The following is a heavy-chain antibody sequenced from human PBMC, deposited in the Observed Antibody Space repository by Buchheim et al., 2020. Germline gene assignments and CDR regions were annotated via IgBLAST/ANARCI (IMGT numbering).Heavy chain of an antibody. CDR1: GFTFSSYA. Sequence: QVQLVESGGGVVQPGRSLRLSCAASGFTFSSYAMHWVRQAPGKGLEWVAVISYDGSNKYYADSVKGRFTISRDNSKNTLYLQMMSLRAEDTAVYYCESGRNDGDYEDFDYWGQGTL. CDR2: ISYDGSNK. CDR3: ESGRNDGDYEDFDY. D-gene: IGHD4-17*01. V-gene: IGHV3-30*04. J-gene: IGHJ4*02.